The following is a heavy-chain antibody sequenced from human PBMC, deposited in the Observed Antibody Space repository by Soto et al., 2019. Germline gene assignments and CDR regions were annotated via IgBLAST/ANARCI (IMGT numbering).Heavy chain of an antibody. CDR3: ARDAAANPRYYYYGMDV. J-gene: IGHJ6*02. Sequence: VKVSCKASGYTFTSYAMHWVRQAPGQRLEWMGWINAGNGNTKYSQKFQGRVTITRDTSASTAYMELSSLRSEDTAVYYCARDAAANPRYYYYGMDVWGQGTTVTVSS. CDR2: INAGNGNT. CDR1: GYTFTSYA. D-gene: IGHD6-13*01. V-gene: IGHV1-3*01.